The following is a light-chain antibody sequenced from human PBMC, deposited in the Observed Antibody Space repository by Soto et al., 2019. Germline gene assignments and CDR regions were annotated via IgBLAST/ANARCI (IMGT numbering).Light chain of an antibody. Sequence: DIVMTQSPDSLAVSLGERTTINSKSSQSLFCSSNNKNFLAWYQQKAGQPPKLLIYWASTRESGVPDRFSGSGSGAEFNLTITSLQAEDAGVYYCQHYFTTPRTFGQGTRLEI. V-gene: IGKV4-1*01. CDR2: WAS. CDR1: QSLFCSSNNKNF. CDR3: QHYFTTPRT. J-gene: IGKJ2*01.